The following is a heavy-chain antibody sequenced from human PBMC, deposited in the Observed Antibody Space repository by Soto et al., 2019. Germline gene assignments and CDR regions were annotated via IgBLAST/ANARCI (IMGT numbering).Heavy chain of an antibody. Sequence: GGSLRLSCAASGFTFSNAWMNWVRQAPGKGLEWVGRIKSKTDGGTTDYAAPVKGRFTISRDDSKNTLYLQMISLKTEDTAVYYCTTDLMTTVTYDYSHGMDVWGQGTTVTVSS. J-gene: IGHJ6*02. D-gene: IGHD4-17*01. CDR3: TTDLMTTVTYDYSHGMDV. CDR2: IKSKTDGGTT. CDR1: GFTFSNAW. V-gene: IGHV3-15*07.